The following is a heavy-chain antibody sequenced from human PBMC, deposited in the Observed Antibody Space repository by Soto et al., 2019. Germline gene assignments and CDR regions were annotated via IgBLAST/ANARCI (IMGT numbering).Heavy chain of an antibody. CDR2: INHSGST. V-gene: IGHV4-34*01. Sequence: SETLSLTCAVYGGSFSGYYWSWIRQPPGKGLEWIGEINHSGSTNYNPSLKSRVTISVDTSKNRFSLKLSSVTAADTAVYYCARVTGRYYYGMDVWGQGTTVTVSS. J-gene: IGHJ6*02. CDR3: ARVTGRYYYGMDV. CDR1: GGSFSGYY.